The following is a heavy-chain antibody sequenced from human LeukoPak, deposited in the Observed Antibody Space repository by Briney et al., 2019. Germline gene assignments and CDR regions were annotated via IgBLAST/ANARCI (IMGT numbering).Heavy chain of an antibody. Sequence: SETLSLTCTVAGGSISSYYWSWIRQPAGKGLKWIGLIYTSGSTNYNPSLKSRVNMSVDTSNNQFSLKLSSVTAADTAVYYCVRDVPADMAGGWFDPWGQGTLVTVSS. J-gene: IGHJ5*02. CDR3: VRDVPADMAGGWFDP. D-gene: IGHD2-15*01. CDR1: GGSISSYY. V-gene: IGHV4-4*07. CDR2: IYTSGST.